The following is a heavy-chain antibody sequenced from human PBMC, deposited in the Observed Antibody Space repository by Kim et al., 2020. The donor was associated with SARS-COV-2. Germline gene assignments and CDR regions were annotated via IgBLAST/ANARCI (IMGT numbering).Heavy chain of an antibody. CDR3: ARVPYCGGDCYIDY. D-gene: IGHD2-21*02. J-gene: IGHJ4*02. V-gene: IGHV1-2*02. Sequence: QKFQGRGTMTRDTSISTAYMELSRLRSDDTAVYYCARVPYCGGDCYIDYWGQGTLVTVSS.